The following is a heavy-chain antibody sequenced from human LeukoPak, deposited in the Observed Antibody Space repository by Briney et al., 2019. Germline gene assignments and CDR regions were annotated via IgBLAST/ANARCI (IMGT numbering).Heavy chain of an antibody. J-gene: IGHJ3*02. V-gene: IGHV3-48*04. D-gene: IGHD1-26*01. CDR3: ARGAGAKTFDI. CDR2: ISISSSTI. CDR1: GFTFNSYS. Sequence: GGSLRLSCAASGFTFNSYSMNWVRQAPGKGLEWVSCISISSSTIYYADSVKGRFTISRDNAKNSLYLQMNSLRAEDTAVYYCARGAGAKTFDIWGQGTMVTVSS.